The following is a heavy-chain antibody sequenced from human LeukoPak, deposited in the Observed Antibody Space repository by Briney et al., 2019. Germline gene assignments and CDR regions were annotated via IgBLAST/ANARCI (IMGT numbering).Heavy chain of an antibody. J-gene: IGHJ4*02. D-gene: IGHD3-22*01. V-gene: IGHV3-74*01. CDR3: ARGFYPDRTMIVVVVDY. CDR1: GFDFSSNW. Sequence: PGGSLRLSCAASGFDFSSNWMHWVRPAPGQGLVWVSRIKGDGISTNYADSVKGRFTISRDNAKNSLYLQMNSLRAEDTAVYYCARGFYPDRTMIVVVVDYWGQGTLVTVSS. CDR2: IKGDGIST.